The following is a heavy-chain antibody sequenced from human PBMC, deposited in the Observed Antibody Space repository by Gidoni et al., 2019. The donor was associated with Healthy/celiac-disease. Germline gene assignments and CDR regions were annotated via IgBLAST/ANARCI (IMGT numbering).Heavy chain of an antibody. D-gene: IGHD3-22*01. V-gene: IGHV4-39*01. J-gene: IGHJ3*02. CDR1: GGSISSSSYY. Sequence: QLQLQESGPGLVKPSETLFLTCTVSGGSISSSSYYWGWLRRPPGRGLEWIGSIYYSGSTYYNPSPKSRVTISVDTSKNKFSLKLMSVTAADTAVYYCARYVFGGLVVVIADAFDIWGQGTMVTVSS. CDR2: IYYSGST. CDR3: ARYVFGGLVVVIADAFDI.